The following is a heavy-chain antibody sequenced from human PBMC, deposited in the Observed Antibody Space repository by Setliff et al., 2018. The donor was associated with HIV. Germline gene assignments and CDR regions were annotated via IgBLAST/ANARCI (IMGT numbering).Heavy chain of an antibody. Sequence: GGSLRLSCAASGFTFSSYSMNWVRQAPGKGLEWVSSVSSSSRYIYHADSVQGRFTISRDNAKNSLYPQMNSLRAEDTAVYYCARSGDGDYYYYMDVWGKGTTVTVSS. CDR2: VSSSSRYI. D-gene: IGHD7-27*01. CDR1: GFTFSSYS. V-gene: IGHV3-21*01. J-gene: IGHJ6*03. CDR3: ARSGDGDYYYYMDV.